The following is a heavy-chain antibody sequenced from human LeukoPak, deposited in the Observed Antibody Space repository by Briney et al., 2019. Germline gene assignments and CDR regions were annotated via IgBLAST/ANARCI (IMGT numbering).Heavy chain of an antibody. CDR2: INPNSGGT. J-gene: IGHJ6*02. D-gene: IGHD6-6*01. CDR3: ARGSSPNPTYYYYGMDV. V-gene: IGHV1-2*02. CDR1: GYTFTGYY. Sequence: ASVKVSCKASGYTFTGYYMHWVRQAPGQGLEWMGWINPNSGGTNYAQKFQGRVNMTRDTSISTAYMELSRLRSDDTAVYYCARGSSPNPTYYYYGMDVWGQGTTVTVSS.